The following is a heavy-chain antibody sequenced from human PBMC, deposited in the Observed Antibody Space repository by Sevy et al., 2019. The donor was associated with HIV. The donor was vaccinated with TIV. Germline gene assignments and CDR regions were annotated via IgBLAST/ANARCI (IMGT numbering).Heavy chain of an antibody. Sequence: GGSLRLSCAASGFTFNYAWMSWVRQAPGKGLEWVGRIKSKTDCGTTDYAAPVRGRFTISRDDSKTTLYLQMNSLKTEDTAVYYCTTDSGPSYGLSHWGQGTLVTVSS. V-gene: IGHV3-15*01. CDR2: IKSKTDCGTT. D-gene: IGHD5-18*01. CDR3: TTDSGPSYGLSH. CDR1: GFTFNYAW. J-gene: IGHJ4*02.